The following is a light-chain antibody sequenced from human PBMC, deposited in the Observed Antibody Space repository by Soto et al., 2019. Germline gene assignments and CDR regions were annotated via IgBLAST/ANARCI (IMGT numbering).Light chain of an antibody. CDR2: DVS. CDR3: SSYTTSSTVV. J-gene: IGLJ2*01. Sequence: QSALTQPASVSGSPGQSITISCTGTSSDGGGYNYVSWYQQHQGKAPKVMIYDVSNRTSGVSNRFSGSTSGNTASLTISGLQAEYQADYYCSSYTTSSTVVFGGGTKLTVL. V-gene: IGLV2-14*01. CDR1: SSDGGGYNY.